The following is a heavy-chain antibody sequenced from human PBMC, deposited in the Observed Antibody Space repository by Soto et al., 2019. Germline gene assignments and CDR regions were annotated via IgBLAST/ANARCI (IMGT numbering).Heavy chain of an antibody. Sequence: GGSLRLSCAASGFLFSSTAMHWVRQAPGKGLEWVADISYDGSNKYYIDSVKGRFIISRDNSKNTLYLQMNSLRAEDTAVYFCANDKTFGGHDSWGQGTLVTVSS. D-gene: IGHD3-16*01. CDR1: GFLFSSTA. CDR3: ANDKTFGGHDS. CDR2: ISYDGSNK. J-gene: IGHJ4*02. V-gene: IGHV3-30*18.